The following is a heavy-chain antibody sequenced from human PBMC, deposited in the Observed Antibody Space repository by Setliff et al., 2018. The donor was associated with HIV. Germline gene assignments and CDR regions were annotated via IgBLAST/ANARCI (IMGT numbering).Heavy chain of an antibody. CDR1: GFTFSNYN. Sequence: GGSLRLSCAASGFTFSNYNMNWVRQAPGKGLEWVSSISSGGNYIYYRDSMKGRFTISRDNARNSLFLQMNGLRAEDTAVYYCARGKSCSGGSCYIVGAFDIWGQGTMVTVSS. V-gene: IGHV3-21*01. D-gene: IGHD2-15*01. J-gene: IGHJ3*02. CDR2: ISSGGNYI. CDR3: ARGKSCSGGSCYIVGAFDI.